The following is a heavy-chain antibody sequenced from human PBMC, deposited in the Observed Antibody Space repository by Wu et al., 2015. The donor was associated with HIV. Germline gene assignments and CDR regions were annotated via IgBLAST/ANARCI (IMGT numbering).Heavy chain of an antibody. CDR2: ISAYNGNT. D-gene: IGHD3-9*01. Sequence: QVQLVQSGAEVKKPGASVKVSCKASGYTFTSYGISWVRQAPGQGLEWMGWISAYNGNTNYAQKLQGRVTMTTDTSTSTAYMELRSLRSDDTAVYYCARDTEDYDILRMGHYYYYYGMDVWGQGTTVTVSS. CDR3: ARDTEDYDILRMGHYYYYYGMDV. CDR1: GYTFTSYG. J-gene: IGHJ6*02. V-gene: IGHV1-18*01.